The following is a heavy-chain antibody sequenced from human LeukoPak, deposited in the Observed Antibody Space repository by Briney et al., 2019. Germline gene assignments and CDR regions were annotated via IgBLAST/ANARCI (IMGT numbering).Heavy chain of an antibody. D-gene: IGHD6-13*01. CDR1: GGAIRSYY. Sequence: SETLPLTCTVSGGAIRSYYWTWIRQPAGEGLEWIGRIYTSGSTNYNPSLKSRVTMSVDTSKNQFSLKLSSVTAADAALYYCARGLKNSSSWYIRYFDLWGSGTPVTVSS. V-gene: IGHV4-4*07. CDR3: ARGLKNSSSWYIRYFDL. CDR2: IYTSGST. J-gene: IGHJ2*01.